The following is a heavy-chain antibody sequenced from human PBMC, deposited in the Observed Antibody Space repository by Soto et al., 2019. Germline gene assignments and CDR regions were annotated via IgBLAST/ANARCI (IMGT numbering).Heavy chain of an antibody. Sequence: SETLSLTCTVSGGSISSYYWSWIRQPPGKGLEWIGYIYYSGSTNYNPSLKSRVTISVDTSKNQFSLKLSSVTAADTAVYYCARGHSSSFIAYWGQGTLVTVSS. CDR3: ARGHSSSFIAY. D-gene: IGHD6-6*01. CDR2: IYYSGST. V-gene: IGHV4-59*01. CDR1: GGSISSYY. J-gene: IGHJ4*02.